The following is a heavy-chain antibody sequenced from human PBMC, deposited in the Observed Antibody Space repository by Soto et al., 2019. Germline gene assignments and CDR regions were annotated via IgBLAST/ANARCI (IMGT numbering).Heavy chain of an antibody. CDR1: GGSISNGGYS. J-gene: IGHJ4*02. V-gene: IGHV4-30-2*01. D-gene: IGHD4-17*01. Sequence: SETLSLTCAVSGGSISNGGYSWSWIRQPPGKGLEWIGYMYHSGSTYYNPSLKSRVTISVDTSKNQFSLKLSSVTAADTAVYYCARSMTTVVTLDYWGQGTLVTVSS. CDR3: ARSMTTVVTLDY. CDR2: MYHSGST.